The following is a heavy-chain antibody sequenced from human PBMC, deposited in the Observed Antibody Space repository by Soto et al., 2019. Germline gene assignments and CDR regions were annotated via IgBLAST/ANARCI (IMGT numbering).Heavy chain of an antibody. V-gene: IGHV3-48*03. Sequence: PVGSLRLSCAASGFTFSSYEMNWVRQAPGKGLEWVSYISSSGSTIYCADSVKGRFTISRDNAKNSLYLQMNSLRAEDTAVYYCARASVVPAADDAFDIWGQGTMVTVSS. CDR1: GFTFSSYE. D-gene: IGHD2-2*01. CDR2: ISSSGSTI. CDR3: ARASVVPAADDAFDI. J-gene: IGHJ3*02.